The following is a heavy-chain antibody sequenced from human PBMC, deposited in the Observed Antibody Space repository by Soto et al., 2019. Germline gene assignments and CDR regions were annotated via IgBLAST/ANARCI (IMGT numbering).Heavy chain of an antibody. D-gene: IGHD4-17*01. J-gene: IGHJ6*02. Sequence: PSETLSLTCTVSGGSISSYFWNWIRQPPGKGLEWIGYVFYTGSTYYNPSLKSRVTISVDTSKNQFSLKLRSVTAADTAVYYCAKTDYGDYGYYYYSMDVWGQGTTVTVSS. CDR2: VFYTGST. V-gene: IGHV4-59*01. CDR1: GGSISSYF. CDR3: AKTDYGDYGYYYYSMDV.